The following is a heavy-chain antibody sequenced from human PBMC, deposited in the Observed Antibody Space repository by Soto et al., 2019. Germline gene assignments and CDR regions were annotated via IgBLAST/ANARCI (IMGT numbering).Heavy chain of an antibody. CDR2: ISAGGGST. V-gene: IGHV3-23*01. J-gene: IGHJ6*03. CDR3: AKGLARYFYYYMDV. D-gene: IGHD3-16*01. CDR1: GFTFSSYA. Sequence: PGGSLRLSCAAXGFTFSSYAVIWVRQAPGKGLDWVSAISAGGGSTYYADSVKGRFTISRDNSKNTLYLQMNSLRAEDTAIYYCAKGLARYFYYYMDVWGKGTTVTVSS.